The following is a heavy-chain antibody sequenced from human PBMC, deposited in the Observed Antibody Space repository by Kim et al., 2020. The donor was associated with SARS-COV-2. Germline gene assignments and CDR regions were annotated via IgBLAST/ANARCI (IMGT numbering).Heavy chain of an antibody. J-gene: IGHJ5*02. CDR3: AREVAVAFSCFDP. V-gene: IGHV3-21*01. CDR2: ISSSSSYI. CDR1: GFTVSSYS. Sequence: GGSLRLSCAASGFTVSSYSMNWVRQAPGKGLEWVSSISSSSSYIYYADSVRGRFTISRDNAKNSLYLQMNSLRAEDTAVYYCAREVAVAFSCFDPWGQGTLVTVSS. D-gene: IGHD6-19*01.